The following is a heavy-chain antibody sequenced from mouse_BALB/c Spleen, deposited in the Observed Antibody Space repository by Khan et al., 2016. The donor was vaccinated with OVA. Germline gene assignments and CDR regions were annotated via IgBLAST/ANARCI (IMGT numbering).Heavy chain of an antibody. Sequence: EVQLQESGPGLVKPSQSLSLTCTVTGYSITSDYAWNWIRQFPGNKLEWMGYINYSGATSYLPSLTSRISITRDTSKNQFFLQLNSVTTEDSATYYCARWFTYWGQGTLVTVS. CDR2: INYSGAT. CDR3: ARWFTY. CDR1: GYSITSDYA. J-gene: IGHJ3*01. V-gene: IGHV3-2*02.